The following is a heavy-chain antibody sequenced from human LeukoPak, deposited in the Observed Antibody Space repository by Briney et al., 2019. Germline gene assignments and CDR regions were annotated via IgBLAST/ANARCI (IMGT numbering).Heavy chain of an antibody. CDR3: ARATIFGWFDP. Sequence: PGGSLRLSCAASGITFSTYTMNWVRQAPGKGLEWVSSISSSSSYIYYADSVKGRFTISRDNAKNSLYLQMNSLRAEDTAVYYCARATIFGWFDPWGQGTLVTVSS. CDR1: GITFSTYT. CDR2: ISSSSSYI. J-gene: IGHJ5*02. V-gene: IGHV3-21*01. D-gene: IGHD3-9*01.